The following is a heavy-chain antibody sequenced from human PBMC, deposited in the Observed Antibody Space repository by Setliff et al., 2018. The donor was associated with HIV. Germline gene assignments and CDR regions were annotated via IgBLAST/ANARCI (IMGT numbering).Heavy chain of an antibody. D-gene: IGHD4-17*01. CDR1: GYSFTAYG. Sequence: ASVKVSCTASGYSFTAYGISWVRQAPGQGFEWMGGINIDSGHTNFAQKFQDRVTVTTDTSTNTTYMELRGLRSDDTATYYCAHTFLAYDYFEHFDYWGQGTLVTVS. J-gene: IGHJ4*02. CDR2: INIDSGHT. V-gene: IGHV1-18*01. CDR3: AHTFLAYDYFEHFDY.